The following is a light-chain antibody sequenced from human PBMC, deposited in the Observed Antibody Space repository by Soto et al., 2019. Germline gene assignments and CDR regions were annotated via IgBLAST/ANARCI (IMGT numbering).Light chain of an antibody. CDR3: QQKNNGPRT. Sequence: EIVMTQSPATLSVSPGERATLSCRASQNVGSRLAWYQQKPGQAPRLLIYGASTRATDIPGRFSGSGSGTECTLTISSLQSEDFADYYCQQKNNGPRTFGQGTKVQI. CDR1: QNVGSR. V-gene: IGKV3-15*01. J-gene: IGKJ1*01. CDR2: GAS.